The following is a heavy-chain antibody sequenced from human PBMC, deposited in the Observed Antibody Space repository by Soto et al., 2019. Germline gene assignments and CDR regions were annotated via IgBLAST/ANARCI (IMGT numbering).Heavy chain of an antibody. CDR2: ISTYNTNT. D-gene: IGHD4-17*01. V-gene: IGHV1-18*04. CDR3: ARWAGQVRDYGGPFDY. CDR1: GERFITYG. Sequence: WASVKVSCKASGERFITYGISWVRQAPGQGLEWMGWISTYNTNTNYAPKFQGRLLLTTDTSTTTAHMELRSLRPDDTAVYYCARWAGQVRDYGGPFDYWGQGTLVTVSS. J-gene: IGHJ4*02.